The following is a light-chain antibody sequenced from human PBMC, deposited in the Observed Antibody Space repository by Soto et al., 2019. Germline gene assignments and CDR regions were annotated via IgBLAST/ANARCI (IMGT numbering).Light chain of an antibody. CDR2: DGS. CDR3: QRYDNCSLT. CDR1: QSIGGW. V-gene: IGKV1-5*01. J-gene: IGKJ1*01. Sequence: DIQMTQSPSTLSASVGDRVTITCRASQSIGGWLAWYQQKPGKAPKLLIFDGSSLESGVPSRFSGSGSGTEFTLTISSLQSVDFGTYYCQRYDNCSLTFGQGTKVDIK.